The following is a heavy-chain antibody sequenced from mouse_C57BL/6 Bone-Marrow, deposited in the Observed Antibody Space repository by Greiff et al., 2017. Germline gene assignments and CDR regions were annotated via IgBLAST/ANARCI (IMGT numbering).Heavy chain of an antibody. V-gene: IGHV5-4*01. CDR3: ARDLLWFAY. CDR1: GFTISSYA. J-gene: IGHJ3*01. CDR2: ISDGGSYT. Sequence: EVQLVESGGGLVKPGGSLKLSCAASGFTISSYAMSWVRQTPEKRLEWVATISDGGSYTYYPDNVKGRFTISRDNAKNNLYLQMSNLKSEDTAMYYCARDLLWFAYWGQGTLVTVSA. D-gene: IGHD2-10*01.